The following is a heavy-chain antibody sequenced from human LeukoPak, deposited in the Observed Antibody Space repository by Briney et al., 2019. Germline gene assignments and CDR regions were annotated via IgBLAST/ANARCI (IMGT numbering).Heavy chain of an antibody. Sequence: GGSLRLSCAASGFTFSSYSMNWVRQAPGKGLEWVSSISSSSSYIYYADSVKGRFTISRDNAKNSLYLQMNSLRAEDTAVYYCARAPAEESAVDYWGQGTLVTVSS. CDR1: GFTFSSYS. D-gene: IGHD3-10*01. CDR2: ISSSSSYI. J-gene: IGHJ4*02. CDR3: ARAPAEESAVDY. V-gene: IGHV3-21*01.